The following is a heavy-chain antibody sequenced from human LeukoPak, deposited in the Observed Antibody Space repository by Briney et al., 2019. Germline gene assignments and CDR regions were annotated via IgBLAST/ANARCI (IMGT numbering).Heavy chain of an antibody. CDR3: ATMSPLFEVRGAFDY. V-gene: IGHV1-8*01. CDR2: MNPSSGNT. Sequence: GASVKVSCKASGYTFTSYDINWVRQATGQGLEWLGWMNPSSGNTGYAQKFQGRVTMTRDTSISTAYMELSSLRSEDTAVYYCATMSPLFEVRGAFDYWGQGTLVTVSS. J-gene: IGHJ4*02. CDR1: GYTFTSYD. D-gene: IGHD3-10*01.